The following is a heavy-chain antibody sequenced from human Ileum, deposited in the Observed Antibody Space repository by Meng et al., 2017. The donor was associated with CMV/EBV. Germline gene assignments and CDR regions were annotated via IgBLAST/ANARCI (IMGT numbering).Heavy chain of an antibody. CDR1: GFTVSSNY. CDR3: ARESRLGGYYFDY. V-gene: IGHV3-53*01. J-gene: IGHJ4*02. Sequence: EVQLVGSGGGFIQPGGSLRLSCAASGFTVSSNYMSWVRQAPGKGLEWVSVIYSGGSTYYADSVKGRFTISRDNSKNTLYLQMNSLRAEDTAVYYCARESRLGGYYFDYWGQGTLVTVSS. D-gene: IGHD3-16*01. CDR2: IYSGGST.